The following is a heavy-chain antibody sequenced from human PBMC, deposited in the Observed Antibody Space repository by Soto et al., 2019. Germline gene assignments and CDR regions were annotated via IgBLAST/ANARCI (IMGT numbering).Heavy chain of an antibody. CDR2: ISYDGSNK. CDR1: GFTFSSYG. J-gene: IGHJ6*02. Sequence: PGGSLRLSCAASGFTFSSYGMHWVRQAPGKGLEWVAVISYDGSNKYYADSVKGRFTISRDNSKNTLYLQMNSLRAEDTAVYYCAKDPRYCSGGSCYGYYYYYGMDVWGQGTTVTVSS. CDR3: AKDPRYCSGGSCYGYYYYYGMDV. V-gene: IGHV3-30*18. D-gene: IGHD2-15*01.